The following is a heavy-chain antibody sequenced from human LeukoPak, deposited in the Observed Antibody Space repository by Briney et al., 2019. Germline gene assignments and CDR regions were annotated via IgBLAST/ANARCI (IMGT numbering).Heavy chain of an antibody. V-gene: IGHV4-59*01. Sequence: SETLSLTCTVSGGSISSYYWSWIRQPPGKGLEWMGYIYYSGRTNYNPSLKSRVTISVDTSNNQCSLKLSSVTAADTAVYYCARYLCSGGSCYWDYWGQGTLVTVSS. CDR2: IYYSGRT. CDR1: GGSISSYY. D-gene: IGHD2-15*01. J-gene: IGHJ4*02. CDR3: ARYLCSGGSCYWDY.